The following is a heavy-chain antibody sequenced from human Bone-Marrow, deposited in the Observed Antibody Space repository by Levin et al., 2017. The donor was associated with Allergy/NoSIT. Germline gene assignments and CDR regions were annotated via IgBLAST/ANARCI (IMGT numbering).Heavy chain of an antibody. CDR3: ARDLGITQGFFDF. Sequence: SETLSLTCSVSGDSISDYYWSWIRQPPGKGLEWIGFVYHSGNTNYNPALKSRATISVDTSKRQFSLKLSSVSAADTAVYYCARDLGITQGFFDFWGRGALVTVSS. V-gene: IGHV4-59*01. D-gene: IGHD7-27*01. CDR2: VYHSGNT. CDR1: GDSISDYY. J-gene: IGHJ2*01.